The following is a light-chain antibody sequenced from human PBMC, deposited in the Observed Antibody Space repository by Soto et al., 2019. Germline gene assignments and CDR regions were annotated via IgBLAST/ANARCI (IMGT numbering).Light chain of an antibody. CDR3: QQYNIWPPYT. CDR1: QRISSN. CDR2: GAS. Sequence: EIVMTQSPATLSVSPGERATLYCKASQRISSNLAWYQRKPGQPPRLLIYGASTRASGIPARFSGSGSGTEFTLTISGLQSEDFALYYCQQYNIWPPYTFGQGTKLEIK. J-gene: IGKJ2*01. V-gene: IGKV3-15*01.